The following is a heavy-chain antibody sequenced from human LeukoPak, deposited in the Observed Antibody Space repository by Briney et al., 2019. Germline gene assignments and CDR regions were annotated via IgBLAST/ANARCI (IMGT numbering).Heavy chain of an antibody. CDR1: GFTFSSYS. CDR3: ARYHSSGPFDY. Sequence: GGSLRLSCAASGFTFSSYSMNWVRQAPGKGLEWVSSISSSSSYIYYADSVKGRFTTSRDNAKNSLYLQMNSLRAEDTAVYYCARYHSSGPFDYWGQGTLVTVSS. D-gene: IGHD6-19*01. J-gene: IGHJ4*02. CDR2: ISSSSSYI. V-gene: IGHV3-21*01.